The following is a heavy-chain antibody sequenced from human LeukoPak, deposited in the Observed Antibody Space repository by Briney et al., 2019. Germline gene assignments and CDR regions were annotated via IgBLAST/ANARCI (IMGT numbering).Heavy chain of an antibody. CDR3: AKNVRGYSGFVRRTYYYYMDV. J-gene: IGHJ6*03. CDR2: INPNIGGT. V-gene: IGHV1-2*02. CDR1: GYTFTGYY. D-gene: IGHD5-12*01. Sequence: ASVKVSCKASGYTFTGYYMHWVRQAPGQGLEWMGWINPNIGGTNYAQKFQGRVTMTRDTSISTAYMELSRLRSDDTAVYYCAKNVRGYSGFVRRTYYYYMDVWGKGTTVTVSS.